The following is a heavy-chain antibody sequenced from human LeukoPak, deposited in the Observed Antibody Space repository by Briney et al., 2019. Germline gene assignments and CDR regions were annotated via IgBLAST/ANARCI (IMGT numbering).Heavy chain of an antibody. CDR1: GGSISSGNYY. CDR2: IYYSGST. V-gene: IGHV4-30-4*01. Sequence: SETLSLTCTVSGGSISSGNYYWTWVRQPPGKGLEWIGYIYYSGSTYYNSSLQSRVTISVETPRNQFSLKLNSVTAADTAVYYCARDFKGMTTIDYWGQGTLVTVSS. D-gene: IGHD1-1*01. J-gene: IGHJ4*02. CDR3: ARDFKGMTTIDY.